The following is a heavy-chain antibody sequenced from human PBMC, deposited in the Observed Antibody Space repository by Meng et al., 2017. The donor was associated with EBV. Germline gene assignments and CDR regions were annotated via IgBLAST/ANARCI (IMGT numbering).Heavy chain of an antibody. V-gene: IGHV4-61*01. CDR2: IHYTGST. CDR3: ARGDYTNYPRWFDP. Sequence: QVQLQESGPGLVKPSGTLSLTCTVSGGSVNNKSFYRGWFRQPPEKGLEYIGYIHYTGSTNYNSSHKSRVTISLDKSKNQFSLILTSLTAADTAIYYCARGDYTNYPRWFDPWGQGTLVTVSS. D-gene: IGHD4-11*01. CDR1: GGSVNNKSFY. J-gene: IGHJ5*02.